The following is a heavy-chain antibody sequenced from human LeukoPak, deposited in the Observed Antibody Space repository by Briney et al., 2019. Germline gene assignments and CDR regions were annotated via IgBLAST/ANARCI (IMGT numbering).Heavy chain of an antibody. CDR3: AKRRGSESYYNRPFDY. CDR2: ISGSGGTT. Sequence: GGSLRLSCAASGFTFSNAWMSWVRQAPGKGLEWVSGISGSGGTTYYADSVKGRFTISRDNSKNTLYLQMNSLRAEDTAVYFCAKRRGSESYYNRPFDYWGQGTLVTVSS. V-gene: IGHV3-23*01. J-gene: IGHJ4*02. D-gene: IGHD3-10*01. CDR1: GFTFSNAW.